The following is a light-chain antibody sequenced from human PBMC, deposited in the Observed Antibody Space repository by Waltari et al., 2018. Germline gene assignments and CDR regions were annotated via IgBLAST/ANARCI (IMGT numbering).Light chain of an antibody. V-gene: IGLV3-25*03. CDR2: KYT. CDR3: LSAYSGGSQGV. J-gene: IGLJ2*01. CDR1: ALPKQY. Sequence: SYELTQPPSVSVSPGPTAKNPCSGDALPKQYTYWYQQKPGPAPLLVISKYTESPSGIPERFSGSSSGTTVTLTISGVQAEDEADYYCLSAYSGGSQGVFGGGTKLTVL.